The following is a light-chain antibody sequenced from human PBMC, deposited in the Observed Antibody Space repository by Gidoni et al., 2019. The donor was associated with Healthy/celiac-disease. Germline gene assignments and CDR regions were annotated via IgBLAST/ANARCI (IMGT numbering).Light chain of an antibody. CDR2: GAS. CDR1: QSVSSN. J-gene: IGKJ1*01. Sequence: EIVMTQSPATLSVSPGERATLSCRAGQSVSSNLAWYQQKPGQATRLLIYGASTRATGIPARFSGSGSGTEFTLTISSLQSEDSAVYYCQQYNNWPPWTFGQGTKVEIK. CDR3: QQYNNWPPWT. V-gene: IGKV3-15*01.